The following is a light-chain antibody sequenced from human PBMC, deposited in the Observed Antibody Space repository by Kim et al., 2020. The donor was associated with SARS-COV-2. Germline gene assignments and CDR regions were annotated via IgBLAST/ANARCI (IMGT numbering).Light chain of an antibody. Sequence: ELTQSPSASASLGASVKLTCTLSSGHSSYAIAWHQQQPEKGPRYLMKVNSDGSHSKGDGIPDRFSGSSSGAERYLTISSLQSEDEADYYCQTWGTGMNWVFGGGTQLTVL. CDR1: SGHSSYA. CDR3: QTWGTGMNWV. CDR2: VNSDGSH. J-gene: IGLJ3*02. V-gene: IGLV4-69*01.